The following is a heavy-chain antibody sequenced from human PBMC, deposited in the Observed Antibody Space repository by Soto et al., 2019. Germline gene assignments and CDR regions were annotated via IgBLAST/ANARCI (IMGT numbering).Heavy chain of an antibody. D-gene: IGHD6-13*01. CDR1: EGTFNSYA. V-gene: IGHV1-69*01. J-gene: IGHJ4*02. Sequence: QAQVVQSGAEVRKPGSSVKLSCKASEGTFNSYAIAWVRQAPGQGLEWVGGIIPYYNTLNYAQKFQDRVTITAYDSTNTVYMELSSLRSDDTAVYFCASGASRWYPYFFDSWAQGTLVTVSS. CDR3: ASGASRWYPYFFDS. CDR2: IIPYYNTL.